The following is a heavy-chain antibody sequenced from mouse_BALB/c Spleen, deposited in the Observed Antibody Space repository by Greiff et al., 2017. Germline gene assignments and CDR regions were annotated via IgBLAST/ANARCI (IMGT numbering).Heavy chain of an antibody. D-gene: IGHD1-1*01. CDR2: IWAGGST. CDR1: GFSLTSYG. J-gene: IGHJ4*01. V-gene: IGHV2-9*02. Sequence: VQRVESGPGLVAPSQSLSITCTVSGFSLTSYGVHWVRQPPGKGLEWLGVIWAGGSTNYNSALMSRLSISKDNSKSQVFLKMNSLQTDDTAMYYCARDEVLRYYAMDYWGQGTSVTVSS. CDR3: ARDEVLRYYAMDY.